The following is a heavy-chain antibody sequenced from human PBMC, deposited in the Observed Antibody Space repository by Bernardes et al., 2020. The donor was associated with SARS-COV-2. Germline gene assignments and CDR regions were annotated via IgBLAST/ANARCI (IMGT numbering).Heavy chain of an antibody. V-gene: IGHV3-23*01. CDR3: AKDKLEYSYGCMDV. Sequence: GGSLRLSCVASGVTFSLYSMSWVRQAPGKGLEWVAVVSYSGGSAYYADSVRGRFTISRDNSRNTVYLEMTSLRVEDTAVYYCAKDKLEYSYGCMDVWGQGATVTVSS. D-gene: IGHD5-18*01. J-gene: IGHJ6*02. CDR1: GVTFSLYS. CDR2: VSYSGGSA.